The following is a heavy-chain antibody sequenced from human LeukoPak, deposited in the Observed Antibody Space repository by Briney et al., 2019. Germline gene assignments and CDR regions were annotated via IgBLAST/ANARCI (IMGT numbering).Heavy chain of an antibody. D-gene: IGHD3-10*01. Sequence: GGSLRLSCSASGFTFSSYAMHWVRQAPGKGLEYVSAISSNGGSTYYADSVKCRFTISRDNSKNTLYLQMSSLRAEDTAVYYCAREDYYGSGNYVAWGGAFDVWGQGTTVTVSS. V-gene: IGHV3-64D*06. CDR3: AREDYYGSGNYVAWGGAFDV. J-gene: IGHJ3*01. CDR1: GFTFSSYA. CDR2: ISSNGGST.